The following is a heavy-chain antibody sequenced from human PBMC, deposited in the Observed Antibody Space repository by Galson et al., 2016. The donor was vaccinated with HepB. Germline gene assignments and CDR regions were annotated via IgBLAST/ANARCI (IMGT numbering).Heavy chain of an antibody. Sequence: CAISGDSVSSNSATWNWIRQSPSRGLEWLGRTYYRSKWYNDYALSVKSRMTINPDTSKNQFSLQLNSVTPEDTAVYYCARVRSGYSGYANPYYYGMDVWGQGTTVTVSS. J-gene: IGHJ6*02. CDR2: TYYRSKWYN. D-gene: IGHD5-12*01. CDR3: ARVRSGYSGYANPYYYGMDV. V-gene: IGHV6-1*01. CDR1: GDSVSSNSAT.